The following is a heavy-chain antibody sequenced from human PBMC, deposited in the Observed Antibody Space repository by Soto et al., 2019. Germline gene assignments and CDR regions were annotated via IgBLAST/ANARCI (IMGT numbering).Heavy chain of an antibody. J-gene: IGHJ4*02. Sequence: LSLTCTVSGDSISSGSYYWTWVRQRPGTGLEWMGYIFYSGSTSYNPSLRSRLSMSVDTSKNEFSLKLSSVTAADTAVYYCAREPLIRGVRYYFDYWGRGTLVTVSS. CDR1: GDSISSGSYY. V-gene: IGHV4-31*03. CDR2: IFYSGST. D-gene: IGHD3-10*01. CDR3: AREPLIRGVRYYFDY.